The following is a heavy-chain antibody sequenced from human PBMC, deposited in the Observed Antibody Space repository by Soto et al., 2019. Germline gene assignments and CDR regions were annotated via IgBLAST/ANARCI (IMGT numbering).Heavy chain of an antibody. J-gene: IGHJ1*01. V-gene: IGHV6-1*01. Sequence: SLSCASSGDTISNNSTTLHRIRQSPSKGLEWLGKTYYRSTWYNDYAVSVKSRITINPDTSKNHFSLHLTSVTPEDTAVYYCANSSHW. D-gene: IGHD6-19*01. CDR3: ANSSH. CDR1: GDTISNNSTT. CDR2: TYYRSTWYN.